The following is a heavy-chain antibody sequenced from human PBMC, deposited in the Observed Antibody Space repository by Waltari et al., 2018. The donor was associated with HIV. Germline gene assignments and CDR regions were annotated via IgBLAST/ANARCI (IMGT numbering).Heavy chain of an antibody. J-gene: IGHJ4*02. CDR2: IKQDESEK. V-gene: IGHV3-7*01. Sequence: EVQLVESGGGLVQPGGSLRLSCAASGFTFNNYWMTWVREAPGKGLEWVANIKQDESEKYYVDSVKGRFTISRDNAKNSLLLQMNSLRAEDTAVYYCAREALYDSSGYYFDYWGQGTLVTVSS. D-gene: IGHD3-22*01. CDR1: GFTFNNYW. CDR3: AREALYDSSGYYFDY.